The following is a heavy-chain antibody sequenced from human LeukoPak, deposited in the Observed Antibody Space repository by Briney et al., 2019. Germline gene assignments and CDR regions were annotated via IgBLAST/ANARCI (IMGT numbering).Heavy chain of an antibody. CDR2: ITGSGGST. Sequence: PGGSLRLSCAPSGFTFDNFAMTWVRQAPGKGLEWVSEITGSGGSTSYADSVKGRFTISRDNSKNTLYLQKNSLRAEDTAIYYCARELFDFDYWGQGTLVTVSS. V-gene: IGHV3-23*01. CDR1: GFTFDNFA. D-gene: IGHD3-10*01. J-gene: IGHJ4*02. CDR3: ARELFDFDY.